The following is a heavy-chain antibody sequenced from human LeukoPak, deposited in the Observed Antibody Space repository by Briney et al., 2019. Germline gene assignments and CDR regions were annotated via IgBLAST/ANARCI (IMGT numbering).Heavy chain of an antibody. Sequence: GASVKVSCKASGYTFTSYGISWVRQAPGQGLEWMGWISAYNGNTNYAQKLQGRVTMTTDTSTSTAYMELRSLGSDDTAVYYCARGAGYCSSTSCYVFSVDYYYYGMDVWGQGTTVTVSS. J-gene: IGHJ6*02. CDR3: ARGAGYCSSTSCYVFSVDYYYYGMDV. D-gene: IGHD2-2*01. V-gene: IGHV1-18*01. CDR2: ISAYNGNT. CDR1: GYTFTSYG.